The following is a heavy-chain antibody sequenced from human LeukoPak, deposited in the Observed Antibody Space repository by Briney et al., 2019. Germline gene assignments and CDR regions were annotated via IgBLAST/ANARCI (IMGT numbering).Heavy chain of an antibody. D-gene: IGHD6-19*01. CDR2: IYPGDSDT. V-gene: IGHV5-51*01. CDR3: ARQQWRSSGWVYFDY. J-gene: IGHJ4*02. Sequence: ESLDISCKGSGYSFTSYWIGWVRQMPGKGLEWMGIIYPGDSDTRYSPSFQGQVTISADKSINTAYLQWSSLKASDTTMYYCARQQWRSSGWVYFDYWGQGTLVTVPS. CDR1: GYSFTSYW.